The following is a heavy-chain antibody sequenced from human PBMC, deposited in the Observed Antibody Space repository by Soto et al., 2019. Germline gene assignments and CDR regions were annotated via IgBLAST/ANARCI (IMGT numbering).Heavy chain of an antibody. V-gene: IGHV1-69*13. CDR2: IIPIFGTA. J-gene: IGHJ6*02. CDR3: ARAPDYYFQSDEDYYYGMDV. D-gene: IGHD3-22*01. Sequence: GPSVKVSCKASGGTFSSYAISWVRQAPGQGLEWMGGIIPIFGTANYAQKFQGRVTITADESTSTAYMELSSLRSEDTAVYYCARAPDYYFQSDEDYYYGMDVWGQGTTVTVSS. CDR1: GGTFSSYA.